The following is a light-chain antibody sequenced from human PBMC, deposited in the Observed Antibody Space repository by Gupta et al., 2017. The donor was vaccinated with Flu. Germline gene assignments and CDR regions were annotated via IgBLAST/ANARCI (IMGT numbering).Light chain of an antibody. CDR1: QSITIW. J-gene: IGKJ2*01. CDR3: QQYHTSPYT. V-gene: IGKV1-5*03. Sequence: DIQMTQPPSILSASVGDRVTITCRASQSITIWLAWYQQKPGKAPNLLISKASNLESGVPSRFSGSGSATDFTLTISSLQPGDFATYYCQQYHTSPYTFGQGTKLEIK. CDR2: KAS.